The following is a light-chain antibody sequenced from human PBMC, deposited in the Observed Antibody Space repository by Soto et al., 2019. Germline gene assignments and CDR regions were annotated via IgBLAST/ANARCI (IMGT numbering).Light chain of an antibody. CDR3: QQYGRSPPIT. V-gene: IGKV3-20*01. CDR2: GAS. CDR1: QSVSSSF. J-gene: IGKJ5*01. Sequence: VLTQSPGTVALSPGDSATLSCRASQSVSSSFLAWYQQKPGQAPRLLIFGASSRATGIPDRFSGSGSGTDFTLTISRLEPEDFAVYFCQQYGRSPPITFGQGTRLEIK.